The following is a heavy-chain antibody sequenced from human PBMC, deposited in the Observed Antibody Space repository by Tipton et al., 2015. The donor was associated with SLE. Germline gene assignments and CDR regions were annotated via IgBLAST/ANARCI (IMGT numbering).Heavy chain of an antibody. V-gene: IGHV4-31*03. J-gene: IGHJ5*02. CDR1: SDSFNIVGYY. CDR2: IYYSGNT. Sequence: TLSLTCTVSSDSFNIVGYYWSWIRQHPGKGLEWIGHIYYSGNTYYNPSLGGRVMISLDRSKSQFSLRLRSVSAADTAVYYCARVTIGPANWGNWFDPWGQGSLVTVSS. CDR3: ARVTIGPANWGNWFDP. D-gene: IGHD7-27*01.